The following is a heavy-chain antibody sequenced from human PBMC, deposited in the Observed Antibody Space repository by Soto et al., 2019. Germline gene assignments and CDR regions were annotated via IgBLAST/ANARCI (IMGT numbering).Heavy chain of an antibody. J-gene: IGHJ6*02. CDR1: GFTFSTYA. V-gene: IGHV3-30-3*01. CDR3: ARYSSPSYYFYFAMDV. Sequence: GGSLRLSCAASGFTFSTYAMHWVRQAPGKGLEWVAVISYNGNNNYYADSVKGRFTISRDNSKSTLYLQMNSLGAEDSAVYYCARYSSPSYYFYFAMDVWGQGTTVTVSS. D-gene: IGHD6-13*01. CDR2: ISYNGNNN.